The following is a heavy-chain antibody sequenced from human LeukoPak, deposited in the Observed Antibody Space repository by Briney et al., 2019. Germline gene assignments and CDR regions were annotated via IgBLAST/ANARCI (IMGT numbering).Heavy chain of an antibody. V-gene: IGHV3-21*04. CDR3: AKVVGGNSDY. J-gene: IGHJ4*02. D-gene: IGHD4-23*01. CDR2: ISSSSSYI. CDR1: GFTFSSYS. Sequence: PGGSLRLSCAASGFTFSSYSMNWVRQAPGKGLEWVSSISSSSSYIYYADSVKGRFTISRDNAKNTVYLQMNSLRVEDTAIYYCAKVVGGNSDYWGQGTLVTVSS.